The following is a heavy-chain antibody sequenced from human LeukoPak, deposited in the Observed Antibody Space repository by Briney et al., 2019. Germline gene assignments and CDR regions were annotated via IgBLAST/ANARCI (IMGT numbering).Heavy chain of an antibody. CDR2: INSGGSGT. CDR3: ARALTTLTYEGY. CDR1: GFIFSSYW. J-gene: IGHJ4*02. V-gene: IGHV3-74*01. Sequence: GGSLRLSCAASGFIFSSYWMHWVRQTPGKGLVWVSRINSGGSGTSYADSVEGRFTISRDNAKNTLYLQMNSLRVEDTAVYYCARALTTLTYEGYWGQGTLVTVSS. D-gene: IGHD1-1*01.